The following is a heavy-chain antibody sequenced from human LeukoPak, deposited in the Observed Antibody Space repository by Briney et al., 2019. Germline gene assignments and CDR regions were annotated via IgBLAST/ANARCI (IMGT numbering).Heavy chain of an antibody. CDR1: GFTVSSNY. J-gene: IGHJ4*02. CDR3: ARKWNSGYDYGY. V-gene: IGHV3-66*01. D-gene: IGHD5-12*01. Sequence: GGSLRLSCAASGFTVSSNYMSWVRQAPGKGLEWVSVIYSGGSTYYADSVKGRFTISRDSSKNTLYLQMNSLRAEDTAVYYCARKWNSGYDYGYWGQGTLVTVSS. CDR2: IYSGGST.